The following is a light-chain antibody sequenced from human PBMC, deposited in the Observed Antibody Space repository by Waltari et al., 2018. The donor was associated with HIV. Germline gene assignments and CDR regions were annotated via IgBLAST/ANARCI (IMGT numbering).Light chain of an antibody. Sequence: QSALTQPRQVSGSPGQSVTISCAGSSSDVGRSDYVFWIQTLPGHAPKLILYAVTKRPSGVPDLFACSKSGNTAFLTISGLQAEDEADYYCCSYAASYVYVFGVGTKVTVL. J-gene: IGLJ1*01. CDR2: AVT. CDR3: CSYAASYVYV. V-gene: IGLV2-11*01. CDR1: SSDVGRSDY.